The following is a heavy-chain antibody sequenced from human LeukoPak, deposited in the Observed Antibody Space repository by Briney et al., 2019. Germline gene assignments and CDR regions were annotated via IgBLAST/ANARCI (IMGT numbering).Heavy chain of an antibody. D-gene: IGHD6-13*01. CDR3: AAGTAADY. CDR2: IYGGGNT. J-gene: IGHJ4*02. V-gene: IGHV3-53*01. CDR1: GFTFSGYW. Sequence: GGSLRLSCVGSGFTFSGYWMNWVRQAPGKGLEWVSVIYGGGNTYYADSVKGRFTISRDNSKNTLYLQMNSLRAEDTAVYYCAAGTAADYWGQGTLVTVSS.